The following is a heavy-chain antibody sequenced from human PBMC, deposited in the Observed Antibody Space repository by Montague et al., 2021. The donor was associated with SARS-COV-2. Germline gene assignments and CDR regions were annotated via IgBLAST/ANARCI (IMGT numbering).Heavy chain of an antibody. J-gene: IGHJ4*02. Sequence: SETLSLTCTVSGDSISSSSSNWGWIRQPPGKGLEWIGSVPYSGRPYYNPSLKSRVTIYVDTSKNQLSLKLSSVTAADTAVYYCTRHVHMTWPEPSPGFDYWGQGTLVTVSS. D-gene: IGHD1-1*01. CDR3: TRHVHMTWPEPSPGFDY. CDR1: GDSISSSSSN. CDR2: VPYSGRP. V-gene: IGHV4-39*01.